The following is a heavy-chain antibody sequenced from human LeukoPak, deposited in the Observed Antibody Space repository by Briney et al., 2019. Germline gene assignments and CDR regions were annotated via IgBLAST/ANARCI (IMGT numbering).Heavy chain of an antibody. Sequence: SETLSLACNVSGVSVSTSHWNWIRQRPGKGLEWIGCLSYTGKTDYNPSLKSRVSISLGSSNNHFSLKLTSVTAADTAVYYCSEGYFEPFDHWGQGILVTVSS. D-gene: IGHD2/OR15-2a*01. CDR1: GVSVSTSH. J-gene: IGHJ4*02. CDR2: LSYTGKT. V-gene: IGHV4-59*02. CDR3: SEGYFEPFDH.